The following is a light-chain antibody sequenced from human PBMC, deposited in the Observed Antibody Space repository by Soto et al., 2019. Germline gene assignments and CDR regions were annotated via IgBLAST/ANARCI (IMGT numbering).Light chain of an antibody. Sequence: IVLTQSPGTLSLSPGEGATLSCRASQSVTSNCLAWYHQKPGQAPRFLIYAASSRLTGIPDRFSGSGSGTDFTLTISSLEPEDFAVYYCQQYGSSPYTFGQGTKLEIK. CDR3: QQYGSSPYT. V-gene: IGKV3-20*01. CDR1: QSVTSNC. J-gene: IGKJ2*01. CDR2: AAS.